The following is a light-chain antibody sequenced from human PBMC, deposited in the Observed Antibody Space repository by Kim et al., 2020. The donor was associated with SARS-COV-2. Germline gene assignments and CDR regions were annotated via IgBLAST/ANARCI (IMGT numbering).Light chain of an antibody. V-gene: IGLV1-40*01. Sequence: QSALTQPPSVSGAPGQRVTISCTGTSSNFGAGYDVLWYQQLPGAAPRLLIYENTNRPSGVPARFSGSKSGTSASLVITGLQPEDEGDYYCQSYDNTLSGSEVFGGGTKVTVL. CDR1: SSNFGAGYD. CDR2: ENT. CDR3: QSYDNTLSGSEV. J-gene: IGLJ2*01.